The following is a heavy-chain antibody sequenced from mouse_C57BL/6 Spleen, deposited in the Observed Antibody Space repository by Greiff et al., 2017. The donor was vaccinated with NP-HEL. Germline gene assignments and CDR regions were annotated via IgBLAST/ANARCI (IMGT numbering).Heavy chain of an antibody. CDR3: ATEAGVYYGGFDY. D-gene: IGHD1-1*01. J-gene: IGHJ2*01. Sequence: EVQLQQSGPELVKPGASVKMSCKASGYTFTDYNMHWVKQSHGKSLEWIGYINPNNGGTSYNQKFKGKATLTVNKSSSTAYMELSSLKSEDSAFYYCATEAGVYYGGFDYWGQGTTLTVSS. V-gene: IGHV1-22*01. CDR2: INPNNGGT. CDR1: GYTFTDYN.